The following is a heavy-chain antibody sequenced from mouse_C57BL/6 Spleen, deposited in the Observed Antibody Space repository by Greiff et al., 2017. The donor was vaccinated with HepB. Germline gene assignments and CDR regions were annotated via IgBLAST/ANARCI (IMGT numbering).Heavy chain of an antibody. Sequence: EVQLQESGPGLVKPSQSLSLTCSVTGYSITSGYYWNWIRQFPGNKLEWMGYISYDGSNNYNPSLKNRISITRDTSKNQFFLKLNSVTTEDTATYYCARSPIYYDYGFDYWGQGTTLTVSS. CDR3: ARSPIYYDYGFDY. J-gene: IGHJ2*01. CDR2: ISYDGSN. D-gene: IGHD2-4*01. CDR1: GYSITSGYY. V-gene: IGHV3-6*01.